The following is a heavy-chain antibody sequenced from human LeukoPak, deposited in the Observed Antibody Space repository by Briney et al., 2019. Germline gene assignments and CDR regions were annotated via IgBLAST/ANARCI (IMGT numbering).Heavy chain of an antibody. CDR2: ISPYNGHT. D-gene: IGHD3-22*01. J-gene: IGHJ3*02. CDR3: ARSSYYYDSSGYYYPGAFDI. Sequence: ASVKVSCKASGYTFTNFGISWVRQAPGQGLEWMGWISPYNGHTNYAQKLQGRVTMTTDTSTSTAYMELRSLRSDDTAVYYCARSSYYYDSSGYYYPGAFDIWGQGTMVTVSS. CDR1: GYTFTNFG. V-gene: IGHV1-18*01.